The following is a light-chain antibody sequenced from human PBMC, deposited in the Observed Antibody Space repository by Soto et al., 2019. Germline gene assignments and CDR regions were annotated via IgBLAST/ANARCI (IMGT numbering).Light chain of an antibody. CDR2: DVT. CDR3: GSYTITSTLMI. CDR1: PSDIGAYNY. J-gene: IGLJ2*01. Sequence: QSALTQPASVSGSPGQSITISCSGTPSDIGAYNYVSWYQHLPGKAPEVIIYDVTNRPSGVSSRLSGSKSGTTASLTISGLQAEDEANYYCGSYTITSTLMIFGGGTKVTVL. V-gene: IGLV2-14*03.